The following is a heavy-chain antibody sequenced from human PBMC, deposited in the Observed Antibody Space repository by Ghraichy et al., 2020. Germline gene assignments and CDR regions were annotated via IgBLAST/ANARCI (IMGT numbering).Heavy chain of an antibody. D-gene: IGHD2-21*01. CDR2: IHHTGST. CDR3: AGSFAVIRYFGL. CDR1: GGSIRSSNFY. J-gene: IGHJ2*01. V-gene: IGHV4-39*01. Sequence: SETLSLTCTVSGGSIRSSNFYWGWIRQPPGKGPEWLGSIHHTGSTYHNQSLESRLTISVDTSKNLFSLKLTSVTAADTAVYFCAGSFAVIRYFGLWGRGTLVPVSP.